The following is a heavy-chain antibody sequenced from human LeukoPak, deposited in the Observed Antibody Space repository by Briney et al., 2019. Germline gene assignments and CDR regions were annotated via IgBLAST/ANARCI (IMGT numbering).Heavy chain of an antibody. J-gene: IGHJ4*02. V-gene: IGHV4-59*01. CDR2: IYYSGST. CDR3: AREMGYYDSSGLDY. D-gene: IGHD3-22*01. CDR1: GGSISSYY. Sequence: KPSGTLSLTCTVSGGSISSYYWSWIRQPPGKGLEWIGYIYYSGSTNYNPSLKSRVTISVDTSKNQFSLKLSSVTAADTAVYYCAREMGYYDSSGLDYWGQGTLVTVSS.